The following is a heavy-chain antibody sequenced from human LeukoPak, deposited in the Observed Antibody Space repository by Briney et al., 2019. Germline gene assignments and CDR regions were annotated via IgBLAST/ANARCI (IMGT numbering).Heavy chain of an antibody. D-gene: IGHD6-13*01. Sequence: SETLSLTCPVSGGSISSSSYYWGWIRQPPGKGLEWIGSIYYSGSTYYNPSLKSRVTISVDTSKNQFSLKLSSVTAADTAVYYCASTTGQLAKNWFDPWGQGTLVTVSS. CDR2: IYYSGST. CDR3: ASTTGQLAKNWFDP. J-gene: IGHJ5*02. V-gene: IGHV4-39*07. CDR1: GGSISSSSYY.